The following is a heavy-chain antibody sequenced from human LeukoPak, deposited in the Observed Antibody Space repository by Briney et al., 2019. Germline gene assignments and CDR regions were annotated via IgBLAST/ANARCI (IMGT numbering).Heavy chain of an antibody. CDR1: GFSFSSSA. CDR2: ISGSGGNT. J-gene: IGHJ6*02. V-gene: IGHV3-23*01. Sequence: GSLRLSCAASGFSFSSSAMSWVRQAPGKGLEWVSAISGSGGNTYYAGSVKGRFTIFRDNSKNMLYLQMNSLRAEDTALYYCASQKANFYDSSGDVWGQGTTVTVSS. CDR3: ASQKANFYDSSGDV. D-gene: IGHD3-22*01.